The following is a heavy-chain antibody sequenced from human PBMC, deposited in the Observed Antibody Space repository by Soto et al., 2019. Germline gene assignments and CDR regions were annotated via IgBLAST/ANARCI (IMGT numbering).Heavy chain of an antibody. CDR3: ARRGTQHDFWSGYYDY. D-gene: IGHD3-3*01. J-gene: IGHJ4*02. V-gene: IGHV4-39*01. Sequence: SETLSLTCTVSGGSISSSSYYWGWIRQPPGKGLEWIGSIYYSGSTYYNPSLKSRVTISVDTSKNQFSLKLSSVTAADTAVYYCARRGTQHDFWSGYYDYWGQGTLVTVSS. CDR2: IYYSGST. CDR1: GGSISSSSYY.